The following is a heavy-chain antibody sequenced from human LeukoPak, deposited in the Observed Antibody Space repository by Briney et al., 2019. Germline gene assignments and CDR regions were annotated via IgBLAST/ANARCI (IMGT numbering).Heavy chain of an antibody. J-gene: IGHJ4*02. D-gene: IGHD3-3*01. V-gene: IGHV3-30*03. CDR1: GFTFSRHG. CDR3: ARDRAWNYFDY. Sequence: GGSLRLSCAPSGFTFSRHGMHWVRQAPGKGLEWVAIISNDGSRKYYAHSVEGRFTISRDNSKNTPYLQMDSLRAEDTAVYYCARDRAWNYFDYWGQGTLVTVSS. CDR2: ISNDGSRK.